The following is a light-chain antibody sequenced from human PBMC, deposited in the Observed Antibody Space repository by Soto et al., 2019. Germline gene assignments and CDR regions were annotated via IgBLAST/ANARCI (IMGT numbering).Light chain of an antibody. CDR2: GAS. CDR1: PSVSSN. CDR3: LQYNNWWT. Sequence: EIVLTQSPGTLSLSPGERATLSCRASPSVSSNLAWYHQKPGQAPRLLIYGASTRATGIPDRFSGSGSGTEFTLTISSLQSEDFAVYYCLQYNNWWTFGQGTKVDIK. J-gene: IGKJ1*01. V-gene: IGKV3-15*01.